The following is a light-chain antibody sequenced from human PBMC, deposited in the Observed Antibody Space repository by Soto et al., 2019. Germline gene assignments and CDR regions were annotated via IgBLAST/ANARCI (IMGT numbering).Light chain of an antibody. J-gene: IGLJ2*01. CDR3: QTWGTGTVV. CDR1: SGHSSYA. Sequence: QLVLTQSPSASASLGASVKLTCTLSSGHSSYAIAWHQQQPEKGPRYLMRVNSDGRHIKGDGIPDRFSGSSSGAERYLTISSLQSEDEADYYCQTWGTGTVVFGGGTKLPS. CDR2: VNSDGRH. V-gene: IGLV4-69*01.